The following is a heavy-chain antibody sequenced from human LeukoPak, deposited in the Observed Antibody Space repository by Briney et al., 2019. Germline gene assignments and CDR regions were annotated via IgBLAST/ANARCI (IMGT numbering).Heavy chain of an antibody. CDR2: ISAYNRAT. D-gene: IGHD6-19*01. CDR3: ARSPSSSGWYADY. CDR1: GYTFTSYG. J-gene: IGHJ4*02. V-gene: IGHV1-18*01. Sequence: GASVKVSCKASGYTFTSYGISWVRQAPGQWLEWMGLISAYNRATNYAPKLQGRITMTTDTSANTAYMELRSLTSDDTAVYYCARSPSSSGWYADYWGLGTLVTVSS.